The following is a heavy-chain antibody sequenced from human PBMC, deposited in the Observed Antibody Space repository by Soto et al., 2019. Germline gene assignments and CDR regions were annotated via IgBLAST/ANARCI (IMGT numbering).Heavy chain of an antibody. CDR1: GGSFSGYY. Sequence: KPSETLSLTCAVYGGSFSGYYWSWIRQPPGKGLEWIGEINHSGSTNYNPSLKSRVTISVDTSKNQFSLKLSSVTAADTAVYYCARGSKLAAAGKGGNYYYYGMDVWGQGTTVTVSS. V-gene: IGHV4-34*01. CDR2: INHSGST. CDR3: ARGSKLAAAGKGGNYYYYGMDV. D-gene: IGHD6-13*01. J-gene: IGHJ6*02.